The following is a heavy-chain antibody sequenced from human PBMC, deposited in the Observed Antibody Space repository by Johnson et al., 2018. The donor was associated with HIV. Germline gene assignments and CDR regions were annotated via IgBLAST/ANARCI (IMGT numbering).Heavy chain of an antibody. CDR1: GFTFSSYG. J-gene: IGHJ3*02. V-gene: IGHV3-30*18. D-gene: IGHD1-26*01. Sequence: QVQLVESGGGLVQPGGSLRLSCAASGFTFSSYGMHWVRQAPGTGLEWVAVISYDGSNKYYADSVKGRFTISSDNSKNTLYLQMNSRRAEETAVYYCAKGGPDAFDIWGQGTMVTVSS. CDR3: AKGGPDAFDI. CDR2: ISYDGSNK.